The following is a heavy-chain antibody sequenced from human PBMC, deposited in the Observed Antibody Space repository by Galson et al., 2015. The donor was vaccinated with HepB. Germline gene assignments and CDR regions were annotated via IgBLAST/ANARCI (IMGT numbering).Heavy chain of an antibody. CDR2: IYSRGDT. CDR1: GFTVRNNY. D-gene: IGHD3-16*01. V-gene: IGHV3-66*01. J-gene: IGHJ1*01. Sequence: SLRLSCAASGFTVRNNYMNWFRQAPGKGLEWVSLIYSRGDTHYADSVKGRFTISRDSSKNTLYLQMSSLRVGDTGVYYCARNGPWGGWKGGQGALVIASS. CDR3: ARNGPWGGWK.